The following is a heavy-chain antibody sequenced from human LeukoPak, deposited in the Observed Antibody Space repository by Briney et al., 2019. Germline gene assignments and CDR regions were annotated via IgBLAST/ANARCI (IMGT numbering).Heavy chain of an antibody. J-gene: IGHJ4*02. CDR1: GLTFSSYA. Sequence: GGSLRLSCAASGLTFSSYAMSWVRKAPGKGREWVSAISGSGGSTYYADSVKGRFSISRDNSKNTLYLQMNSLRAEDTAVYYCSSTSLAWAGFDYWAREPWSPSPQ. CDR3: SSTSLAWAGFDY. D-gene: IGHD2-2*01. CDR2: ISGSGGST. V-gene: IGHV3-23*01.